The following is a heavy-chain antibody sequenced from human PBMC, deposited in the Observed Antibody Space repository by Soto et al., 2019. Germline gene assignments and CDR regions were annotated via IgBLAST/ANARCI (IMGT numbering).Heavy chain of an antibody. J-gene: IGHJ4*02. CDR2: IYNSGTI. V-gene: IGHV4-4*07. CDR1: GDSISRYY. CDR3: ARGPYCGEECYFAY. Sequence: QVHLQESGPGLVKPSETLSLTCSVFGDSISRYYWSWIRQPAGKGLEFIGRIYNSGTINYNPSLESRVTMSVDPSKNQISLQLSSATAADTAMYYCARGPYCGEECYFAYWGQGTLVTVSP. D-gene: IGHD3-10*01.